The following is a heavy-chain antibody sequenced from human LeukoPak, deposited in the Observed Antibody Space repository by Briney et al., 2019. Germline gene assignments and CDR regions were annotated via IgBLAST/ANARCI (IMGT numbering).Heavy chain of an antibody. D-gene: IGHD3-10*01. J-gene: IGHJ3*02. Sequence: PSETLSLTCAVYGGSFSGYYWSWIRQPPGKGLEWIGEINHSGSTNYNPSLKSRVTISVDTSKNQFSLKLSSVTAADTAVYYCARGGLLWFGAAFDIWGQGTMVTVSS. CDR3: ARGGLLWFGAAFDI. V-gene: IGHV4-34*01. CDR1: GGSFSGYY. CDR2: INHSGST.